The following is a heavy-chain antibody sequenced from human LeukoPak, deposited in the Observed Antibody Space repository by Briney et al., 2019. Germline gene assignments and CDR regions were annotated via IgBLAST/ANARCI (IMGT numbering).Heavy chain of an antibody. Sequence: HGESLKISCEGSGYSFSTHWIAWVRQMPGKGLEWMGIIYPADSDTRYSPSFQGQVTVSADKSSATAYLHWSSLKASDTAMYYCARLAGSGTYHPLDYWGQGTLVTVSS. D-gene: IGHD1-26*01. V-gene: IGHV5-51*01. J-gene: IGHJ4*02. CDR3: ARLAGSGTYHPLDY. CDR2: IYPADSDT. CDR1: GYSFSTHW.